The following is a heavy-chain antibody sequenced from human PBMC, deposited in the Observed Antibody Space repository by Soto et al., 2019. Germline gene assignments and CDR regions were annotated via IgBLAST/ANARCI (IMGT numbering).Heavy chain of an antibody. CDR1: GGSISSGGYY. D-gene: IGHD3-10*01. CDR2: IYYSGST. Sequence: QVQLQESGPGLVKPSQTLSLTCTVSGGSISSGGYYWSWIRQHPGKGLEWIGYIYYSGSTYYNPSLKRRVTISVDTSKNQFSLKLSSLTAADTAVYYCARVPVESLWFGEFDYWGQGTLVTVSS. V-gene: IGHV4-31*03. J-gene: IGHJ4*02. CDR3: ARVPVESLWFGEFDY.